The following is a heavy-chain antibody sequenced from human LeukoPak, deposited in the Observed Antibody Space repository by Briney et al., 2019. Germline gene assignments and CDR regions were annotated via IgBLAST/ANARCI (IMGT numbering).Heavy chain of an antibody. CDR3: ARDRYCSSTSCYSRGDY. CDR2: SSSSSSTI. CDR1: GFTFSSYS. D-gene: IGHD2-2*01. Sequence: GGSLRLSCAASGFTFSSYSMNWVRQAPGKGLEWVSYSSSSSSTIYYADSVKGRFTISRDNAKNSLYLQMNSLRAEDTAVYYCARDRYCSSTSCYSRGDYWGQGTLVTVSS. V-gene: IGHV3-48*04. J-gene: IGHJ4*02.